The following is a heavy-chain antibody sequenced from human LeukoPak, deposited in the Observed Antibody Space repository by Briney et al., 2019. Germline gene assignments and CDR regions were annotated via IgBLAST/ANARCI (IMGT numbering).Heavy chain of an antibody. D-gene: IGHD3-3*01. CDR1: GFTFDDYG. CDR3: AKDTAIYY. V-gene: IGHV3-30*02. CDR2: IRYDGSNK. J-gene: IGHJ4*02. Sequence: GGSLRLSCAASGFTFDDYGMHWVRQAPGKGLEWVAFIRYDGSNKYYADSVKGRFTISRDNSKNTLYPQMNSVRAEDTAVAYCAKDTAIYYWGQGTLVIVSS.